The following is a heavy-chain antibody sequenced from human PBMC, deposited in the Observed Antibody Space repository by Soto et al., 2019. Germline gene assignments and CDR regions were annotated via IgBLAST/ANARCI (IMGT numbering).Heavy chain of an antibody. CDR3: PKVMGGYVTQYYFDY. J-gene: IGHJ4*02. D-gene: IGHD2-21*02. CDR1: GFTFSRHG. Sequence: EVQLLESGGVLVQPGGSLRLSCAASGFTFSRHGMSWVRQAPGKGLEWVSAITGSGGSTYYADSVKGRFTISRDNSKNTLYLQMNSLIAEDTAVYYCPKVMGGYVTQYYFDYWGQGTLVTVSS. CDR2: ITGSGGST. V-gene: IGHV3-23*01.